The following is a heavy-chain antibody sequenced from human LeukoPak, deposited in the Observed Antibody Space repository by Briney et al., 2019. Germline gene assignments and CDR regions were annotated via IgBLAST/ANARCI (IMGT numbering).Heavy chain of an antibody. CDR3: ARDRPLLGGGYYGLDV. Sequence: GGSLRLSCAASGFTFSNYAMNWLRQAPGMGLEWVSVMSGNGAVTLHADSVKGRFTISRDNAKNTLYLQMNSLRAEDTAVYYCARDRPLLGGGYYGLDVWGQGTTVTVSS. CDR2: MSGNGAVT. D-gene: IGHD3-10*01. CDR1: GFTFSNYA. V-gene: IGHV3-23*01. J-gene: IGHJ6*02.